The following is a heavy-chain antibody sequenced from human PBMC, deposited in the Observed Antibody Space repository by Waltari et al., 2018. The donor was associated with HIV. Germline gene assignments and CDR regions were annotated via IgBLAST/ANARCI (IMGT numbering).Heavy chain of an antibody. Sequence: QVQLVQSGAEVKKPGASVKVSCKASGYTFTGYYMHWVRQAPGQGLEWMGWINPNSGGTNYAQKFQGRVTMTRDTSISTAYMELSRLRSDDTAVYYCARVGGYSGYDPNFDYWGQGTLVTVSS. J-gene: IGHJ4*02. V-gene: IGHV1-2*02. CDR1: GYTFTGYY. CDR2: INPNSGGT. D-gene: IGHD5-12*01. CDR3: ARVGGYSGYDPNFDY.